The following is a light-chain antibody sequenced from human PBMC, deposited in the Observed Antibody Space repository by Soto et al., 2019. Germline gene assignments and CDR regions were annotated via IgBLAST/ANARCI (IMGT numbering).Light chain of an antibody. CDR3: RQYGDSVFI. Sequence: VLTQSPDTLSLSPGERATLSCGASQSIYDNHLAWYQQKPGLAPKLLVYDASNRASGIPDRFSGSGSGTDFTLSISRLEPEDSAVYYCRQYGDSVFIFGGGTKVAIK. CDR2: DAS. J-gene: IGKJ4*01. V-gene: IGKV3D-20*01. CDR1: QSIYDNH.